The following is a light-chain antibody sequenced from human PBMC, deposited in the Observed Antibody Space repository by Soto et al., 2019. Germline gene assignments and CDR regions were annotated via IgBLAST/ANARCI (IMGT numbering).Light chain of an antibody. Sequence: QSVLTQPRSVSGSPGQSVTISCTGTNSDVGGYSYVSWYQQHPGKAPKLMIYDVSERPSGVPDRFSGSKSGNTASLTISGFQAEDEADYYCCSYAGSYTYVFGTGTKVTVL. CDR2: DVS. CDR1: NSDVGGYSY. J-gene: IGLJ1*01. CDR3: CSYAGSYTYV. V-gene: IGLV2-11*01.